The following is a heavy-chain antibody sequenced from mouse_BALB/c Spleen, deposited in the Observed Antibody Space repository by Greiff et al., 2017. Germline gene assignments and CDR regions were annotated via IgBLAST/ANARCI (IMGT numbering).Heavy chain of an antibody. CDR2: ISDGGSYT. J-gene: IGHJ3*01. Sequence: EVNVVESGGGLVKPGGSLKLSCAASGFTFSDYYMYWVRQTPEKRLEWVATISDGGSYTYYPDSVKGRFTISRDNAKNNLYLQMSSLKSEDTAMYYCARAHRYGRGWFAYWGQGTLVTVSA. CDR3: ARAHRYGRGWFAY. D-gene: IGHD2-14*01. CDR1: GFTFSDYY. V-gene: IGHV5-4*02.